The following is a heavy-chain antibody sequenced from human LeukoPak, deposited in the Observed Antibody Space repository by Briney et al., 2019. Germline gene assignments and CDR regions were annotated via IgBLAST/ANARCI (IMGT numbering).Heavy chain of an antibody. D-gene: IGHD5-18*01. CDR2: IVVGRGNT. V-gene: IGHV1-58*02. Sequence: SVKVSCKASGFTFTNSAMQWVRQARGQRLEWIGWIVVGRGNTNYAQKFQERVTITRDRSTSTAYMELSSLRSADTAVYYCEARDTALDGYFDYWGQGTLVTVSS. J-gene: IGHJ4*02. CDR1: GFTFTNSA. CDR3: EARDTALDGYFDY.